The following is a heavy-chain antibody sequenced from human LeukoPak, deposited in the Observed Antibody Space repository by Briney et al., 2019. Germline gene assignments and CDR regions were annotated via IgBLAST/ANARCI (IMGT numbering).Heavy chain of an antibody. Sequence: ASVKVSCKVSGYALSELSIHWMRQAPGKGLEWIGGLDREDDGAVYEQRFQGRVTMTEDPATETAYMELSSLTSEDAAVYYCATDVIGTAPYAFWGQGTLVTVSS. CDR2: LDREDDGA. J-gene: IGHJ4*02. V-gene: IGHV1-24*01. CDR3: ATDVIGTAPYAF. CDR1: GYALSELS. D-gene: IGHD1-7*01.